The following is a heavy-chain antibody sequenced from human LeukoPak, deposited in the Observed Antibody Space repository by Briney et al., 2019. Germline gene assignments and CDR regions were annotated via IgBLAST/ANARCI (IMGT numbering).Heavy chain of an antibody. V-gene: IGHV3-7*03. D-gene: IGHD2-2*01. Sequence: GGSLRLSCAASGFTLRSFWMSWVRQAPGKGLEWVANIKEDGSEKYYEDSVKGRFTVSRDNVRNSVHLQMDSLRVEDTAVYYCAKLPYSSTSWGYFFDYWGQGTLVTVSS. CDR3: AKLPYSSTSWGYFFDY. CDR1: GFTLRSFW. CDR2: IKEDGSEK. J-gene: IGHJ4*02.